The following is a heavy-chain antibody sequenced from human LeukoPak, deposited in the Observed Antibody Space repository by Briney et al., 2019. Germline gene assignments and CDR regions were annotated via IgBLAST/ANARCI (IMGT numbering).Heavy chain of an antibody. CDR2: MNPSGST. CDR3: ARGLKPYCTKGVCYTGEY. V-gene: IGHV4-34*01. Sequence: SETLSLTCAVYGGSLSGYYWNWIRQPPGKGLEWIGEMNPSGSTTYNPSLKSRVTMSLDTSNNQFSLRLSSVTAADTAVYYCARGLKPYCTKGVCYTGEYWGQGTLVNVSP. CDR1: GGSLSGYY. J-gene: IGHJ4*01. D-gene: IGHD2-8*01.